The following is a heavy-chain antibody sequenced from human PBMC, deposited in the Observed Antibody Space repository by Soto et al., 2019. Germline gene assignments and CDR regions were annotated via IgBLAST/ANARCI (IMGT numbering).Heavy chain of an antibody. CDR1: GFTFSNAW. D-gene: IGHD1-26*01. J-gene: IGHJ3*02. Sequence: LRLSCAASGFTFSNAWMSWVRQAPGKGLEWVGRIKSKTDGGTTDYAAPVKGRFTISRDDSKNTLYLQMNSLKTEDTAVYYCTTRGRLGDAFDIWGQGTMVTVSS. CDR2: IKSKTDGGTT. V-gene: IGHV3-15*01. CDR3: TTRGRLGDAFDI.